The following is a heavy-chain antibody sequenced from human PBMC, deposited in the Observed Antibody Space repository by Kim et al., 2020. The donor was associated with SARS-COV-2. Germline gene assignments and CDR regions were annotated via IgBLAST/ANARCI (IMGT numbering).Heavy chain of an antibody. CDR3: ARGTFSYYGSGDYFDY. V-gene: IGHV4-31*03. CDR1: AGSISSGGYY. CDR2: IYYSGST. D-gene: IGHD3-10*01. J-gene: IGHJ4*02. Sequence: SETLSLTCTVSAGSISSGGYYWSWIRQHPGKGLEWIGYIYYSGSTYYNPSLKNRVTISVDTSKDQSSLKLSSVTAADMDVYYCARGTFSYYGSGDYFDYWGQGALVTVSS.